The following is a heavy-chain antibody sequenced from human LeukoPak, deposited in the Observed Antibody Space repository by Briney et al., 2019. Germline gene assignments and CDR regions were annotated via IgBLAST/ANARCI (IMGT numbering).Heavy chain of an antibody. D-gene: IGHD3-22*01. V-gene: IGHV3-30*02. Sequence: PGGSLRLSCAPSGFTFSNYAMDWVRQAPGKGLEWVAFIRYDGSNKYYADSVKGRFTISRDNSKNTLYLQMNSLRAEDTAVYYCAKDSVYYDSSGYAYYFDYWGQGTLVTVSS. CDR1: GFTFSNYA. CDR3: AKDSVYYDSSGYAYYFDY. CDR2: IRYDGSNK. J-gene: IGHJ4*02.